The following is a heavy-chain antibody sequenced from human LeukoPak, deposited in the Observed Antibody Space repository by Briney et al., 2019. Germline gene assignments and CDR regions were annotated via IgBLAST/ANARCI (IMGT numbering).Heavy chain of an antibody. Sequence: ASVKVSCKASGGTFSSYAISWVRQAPGQGLEWMGGIIPIFGTANYEQKFQGRVTITADESTSTAYMELSSLRSEDTAVYYCARPRVVAATVDAFDIWGQGTMVTVSS. CDR3: ARPRVVAATVDAFDI. CDR1: GGTFSSYA. CDR2: IIPIFGTA. V-gene: IGHV1-69*13. D-gene: IGHD2-15*01. J-gene: IGHJ3*02.